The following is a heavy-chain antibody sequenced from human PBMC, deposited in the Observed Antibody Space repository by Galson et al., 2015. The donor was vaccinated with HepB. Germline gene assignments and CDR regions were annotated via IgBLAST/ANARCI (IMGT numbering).Heavy chain of an antibody. V-gene: IGHV3-23*01. CDR3: AYRRPPPVQLERWTPGAGMDV. J-gene: IGHJ6*02. Sequence: SLRLSCAASGFTFSSYAMSWVRQAPGKGPEWVSAISGSGGSTYYADSVKGRFTISRDNSKNTLYLQMNSLRAEDTAVYYCAYRRPPPVQLERWTPGAGMDVWGQGTTVTVSS. CDR2: ISGSGGST. D-gene: IGHD1-1*01. CDR1: GFTFSSYA.